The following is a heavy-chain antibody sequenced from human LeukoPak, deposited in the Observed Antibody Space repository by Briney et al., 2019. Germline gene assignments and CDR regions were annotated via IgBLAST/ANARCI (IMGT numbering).Heavy chain of an antibody. CDR1: GGTFSSYA. Sequence: ASVKVSCKASGGTFSSYAISWVRQAPGQGLEWMGGIIPIFGTANYAQKFQGRVTITADESTSTAYMELSSLRSEDTAVYYCARHELGIAVAGLDYWGQGTLVTVSS. V-gene: IGHV1-69*13. CDR2: IIPIFGTA. CDR3: ARHELGIAVAGLDY. D-gene: IGHD6-19*01. J-gene: IGHJ4*02.